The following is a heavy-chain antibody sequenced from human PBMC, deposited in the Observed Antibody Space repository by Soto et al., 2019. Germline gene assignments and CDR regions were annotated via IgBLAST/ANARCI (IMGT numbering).Heavy chain of an antibody. CDR3: ARSGDNYNRHDY. J-gene: IGHJ4*02. CDR2: SSNSGTFS. D-gene: IGHD1-1*01. Sequence: PGGSLRLSCEGSGFTFSDYYISWIRQAPGKGLEWISYSSNSGTFSRYADSVKGRFSISRDNTKNLLYLQMNSLRAEDTAVYYCARSGDNYNRHDYWGQGTLVTVSS. V-gene: IGHV3-11*06. CDR1: GFTFSDYY.